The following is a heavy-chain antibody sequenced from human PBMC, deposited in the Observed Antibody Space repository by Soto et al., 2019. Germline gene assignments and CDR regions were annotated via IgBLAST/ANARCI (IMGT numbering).Heavy chain of an antibody. V-gene: IGHV3-23*01. CDR3: AKFLLKWLRFYDAFDI. J-gene: IGHJ3*02. CDR2: ISGSGGST. Sequence: HPGGSLRLSCAASGFTFSSYAMSWVRQAPGKGLEWVSAISGSGGSTYYADSVKGRFTISRDNSKNTLYLQMNSLRAEDTAVYYCAKFLLKWLRFYDAFDIWGQGTMVTVSS. D-gene: IGHD5-12*01. CDR1: GFTFSSYA.